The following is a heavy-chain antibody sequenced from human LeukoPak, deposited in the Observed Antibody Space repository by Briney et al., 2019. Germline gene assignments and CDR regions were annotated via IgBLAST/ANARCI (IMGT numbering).Heavy chain of an antibody. CDR1: GGSISSGDYY. CDR2: IYYSGST. J-gene: IGHJ4*02. CDR3: ASWYSSGWYWSDDY. V-gene: IGHV4-39*01. Sequence: SQTLSLTCTVSGGSISSGDYYWGWIRQPPGKGLEWIGSIYYSGSTYYNPSLKSRVTISVDTSKNQFSLKLSSVTAADTAVYYCASWYSSGWYWSDDYWGQGTLVTVSS. D-gene: IGHD6-19*01.